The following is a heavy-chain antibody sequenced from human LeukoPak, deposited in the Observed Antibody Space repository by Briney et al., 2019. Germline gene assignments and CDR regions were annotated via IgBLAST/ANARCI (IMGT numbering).Heavy chain of an antibody. CDR1: GGSFRGYY. D-gene: IGHD2-8*01. Sequence: TPSETLSLTCAVYGGSFRGYYWSWIRQPPGKGLEWIGEINHSGSTNYNPSLKSRVTISVDTSKNQFSLKLSSVTAADTAVYYCARGGRRYCINGVCYRNLNYDYWGQGTLVTVSS. CDR3: ARGGRRYCINGVCYRNLNYDY. J-gene: IGHJ4*02. V-gene: IGHV4-34*01. CDR2: INHSGST.